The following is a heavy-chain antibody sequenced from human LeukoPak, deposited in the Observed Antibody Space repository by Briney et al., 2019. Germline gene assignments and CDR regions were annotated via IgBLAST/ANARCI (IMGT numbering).Heavy chain of an antibody. D-gene: IGHD3-10*01. J-gene: IGHJ6*04. CDR3: AGDGYYGSGSYSYYYGIDV. CDR1: GFTFSSYS. Sequence: GGSLRLSCAASGFTFSSYSMNWVRQAPGKGLEWVSSISSSSSYIHYADSVKGRFTISRDNAKNSLYLQMNSLRAEDTAVYYCAGDGYYGSGSYSYYYGIDVWGKGTTVTVSS. CDR2: ISSSSSYI. V-gene: IGHV3-21*01.